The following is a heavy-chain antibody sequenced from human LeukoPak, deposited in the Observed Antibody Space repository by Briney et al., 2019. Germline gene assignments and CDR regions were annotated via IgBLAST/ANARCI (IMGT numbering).Heavy chain of an antibody. D-gene: IGHD2-15*01. V-gene: IGHV3-7*03. J-gene: IGHJ4*02. CDR2: IKQDGSEI. CDR3: VRGNPFGGY. CDR1: GFTLSSCW. Sequence: GGSLRLSCAASGFTLSSCWMIWVRQAPGKGLEWVANIKQDGSEISYVDSVEGRFTISRDNAKNSLYLQMNSLRAEDTAVYYCVRGNPFGGYWGQGTLVTVSS.